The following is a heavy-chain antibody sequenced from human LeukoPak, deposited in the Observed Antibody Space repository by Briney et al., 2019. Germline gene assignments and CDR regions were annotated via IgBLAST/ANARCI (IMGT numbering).Heavy chain of an antibody. V-gene: IGHV3-20*04. D-gene: IGHD5-18*01. Sequence: GGSLRLSCAASGFTFSSYAMDWVRQAPGTGLEWVSGINWNGGSTGYADSVKGRFTISRDNAKNSLYLQMNSLRAEDTALYYCARPNKRGYSYGRDAFDIWGQGTMVTVSS. CDR3: ARPNKRGYSYGRDAFDI. J-gene: IGHJ3*02. CDR1: GFTFSSYA. CDR2: INWNGGST.